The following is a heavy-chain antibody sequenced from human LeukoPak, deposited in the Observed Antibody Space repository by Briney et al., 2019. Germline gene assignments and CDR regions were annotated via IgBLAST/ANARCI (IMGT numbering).Heavy chain of an antibody. CDR3: ASGPYWGY. CDR2: ISGSGGST. J-gene: IGHJ4*02. CDR1: GFTFSSYD. Sequence: VQLGGPLRLSCAASGFTFSSYDMSWVRQALGKGLEWVSGISGSGGSTYYADSVKDRFTISRDNSKNTLYLQMNTLRAEDTAVYYCASGPYWGYWGQGTLVTVSS. D-gene: IGHD7-27*01. V-gene: IGHV3-23*01.